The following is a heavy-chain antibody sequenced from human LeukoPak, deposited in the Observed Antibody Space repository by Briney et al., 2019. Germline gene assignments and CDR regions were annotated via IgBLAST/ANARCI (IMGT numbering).Heavy chain of an antibody. CDR1: GFNFDHYA. CDR3: ARVAAAGPWDV. CDR2: ISSSSSYI. Sequence: GGSLRLSCAGSGFNFDHYAMHWVRQGPGKGLEWVSSISSSSSYIYYADSVKGRFTISRDNAKNSLYLQMNSLRAEDTAVYYCARVAAAGPWDVWGKGTTVTVSS. J-gene: IGHJ6*04. V-gene: IGHV3-21*01. D-gene: IGHD6-13*01.